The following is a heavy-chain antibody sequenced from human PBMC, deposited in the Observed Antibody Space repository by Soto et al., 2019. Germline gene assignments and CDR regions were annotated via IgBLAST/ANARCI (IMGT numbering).Heavy chain of an antibody. J-gene: IGHJ4*02. Sequence: SETLSLTCAVYGGSFSGYYWTWIRQPPGKGLEWIGEINHSGRTNYNPSLKSRVTISAGTSKNQFSLKLSSVTAADTGVYQCASGPAYYDFWTGYSTREYYFDYWGQGALVTVSS. V-gene: IGHV4-34*01. D-gene: IGHD3-3*01. CDR1: GGSFSGYY. CDR3: ASGPAYYDFWTGYSTREYYFDY. CDR2: INHSGRT.